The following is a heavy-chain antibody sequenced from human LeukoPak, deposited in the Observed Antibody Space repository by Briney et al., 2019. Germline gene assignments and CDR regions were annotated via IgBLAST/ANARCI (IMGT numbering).Heavy chain of an antibody. CDR2: IIPIFGTA. CDR1: GGTFSSYA. V-gene: IGHV1-69*13. J-gene: IGHJ3*02. D-gene: IGHD2-21*02. Sequence: SVKVSCKASGGTFSSYAISWVRQAPGQGLEWMGGIIPIFGTANYAQKFQGRVTITADESTSTAYMELSSLRSEDTAVYYCASPYCGGDCYYPNAFDIWGQGTMVTVSS. CDR3: ASPYCGGDCYYPNAFDI.